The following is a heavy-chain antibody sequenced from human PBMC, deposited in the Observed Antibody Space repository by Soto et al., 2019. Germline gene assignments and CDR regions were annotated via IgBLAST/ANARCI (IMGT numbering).Heavy chain of an antibody. V-gene: IGHV4-59*12. CDR1: GGSISSYY. J-gene: IGHJ4*02. CDR2: IYYSGST. D-gene: IGHD1-1*01. Sequence: SETLSLTCPVSGGSISSYYLSWIRQPPGKGLEWIGYIYYSGSTNYNPSLKSRVTISVDTSISTAYLQWSSLKASDTAMYYCARPNSRNNPVDYWGQGTLVTVSS. CDR3: ARPNSRNNPVDY.